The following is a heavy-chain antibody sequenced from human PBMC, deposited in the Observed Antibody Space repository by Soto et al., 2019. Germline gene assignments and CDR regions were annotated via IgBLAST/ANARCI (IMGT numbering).Heavy chain of an antibody. J-gene: IGHJ4*02. CDR1: GGSISDHNW. CDR3: ARDGTDGYKLVF. Sequence: QVQLQESGPGLVQPSGTLSLTCAVSGGSISDHNWWSWVRQPPGKGLEWIAEIPHSGRTNYKASLKSRLTMSIDKSQNHFSLRLTSVTAADTAVYFCARDGTDGYKLVFGGQGTLVTVSS. CDR2: IPHSGRT. D-gene: IGHD5-12*01. V-gene: IGHV4-4*02.